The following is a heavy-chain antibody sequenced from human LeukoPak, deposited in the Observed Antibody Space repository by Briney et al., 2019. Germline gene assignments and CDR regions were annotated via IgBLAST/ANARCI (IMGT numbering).Heavy chain of an antibody. D-gene: IGHD3-10*01. CDR3: ARDRDRGYYGSGSPSYYFDY. V-gene: IGHV1-8*01. CDR1: GYTFTSYD. Sequence: GASVKVSCKASGYTFTSYDINWVRQATGQGLEWMGWMNPNSGNTGYAQKFQGRVTMTRNTSISTAYMELSSLRSEDTAVYYCARDRDRGYYGSGSPSYYFDYWGQGTLVTVSS. J-gene: IGHJ4*02. CDR2: MNPNSGNT.